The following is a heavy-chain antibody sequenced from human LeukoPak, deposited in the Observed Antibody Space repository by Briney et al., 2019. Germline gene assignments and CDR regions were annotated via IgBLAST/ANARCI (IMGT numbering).Heavy chain of an antibody. Sequence: GGSLRLSCAASEFTFSNAWMSWVRQAPGKGLEWVASISSSSPYIYYTDSVKGRFTISRDNAKNSLYLQMNSLRAEDTAVYYCARLYSRVGPFDYWGQGTLVTVSS. CDR2: ISSSSPYI. J-gene: IGHJ4*02. CDR1: EFTFSNAW. D-gene: IGHD5-18*01. CDR3: ARLYSRVGPFDY. V-gene: IGHV3-21*01.